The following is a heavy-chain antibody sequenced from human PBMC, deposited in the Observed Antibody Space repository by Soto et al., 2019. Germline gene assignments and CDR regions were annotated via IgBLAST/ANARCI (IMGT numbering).Heavy chain of an antibody. Sequence: QVQLVESGGGLVQPGRSLRLSCAVSGFTFRSYGMHWVRQAPGKGLEWVAVISFGGSNKYYADSVKGRFTISRDKSKNTLYLQMNSLRTEDTAVYYCAKDQGDSSGYSHWFDPWGQGTLVTVSS. CDR2: ISFGGSNK. CDR3: AKDQGDSSGYSHWFDP. CDR1: GFTFRSYG. D-gene: IGHD3-22*01. J-gene: IGHJ5*02. V-gene: IGHV3-30*18.